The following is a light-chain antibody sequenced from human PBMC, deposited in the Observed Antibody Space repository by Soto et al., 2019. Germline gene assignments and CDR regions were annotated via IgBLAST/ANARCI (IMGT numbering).Light chain of an antibody. CDR1: QYIRSS. CDR3: QQFNSSPFT. J-gene: IGKJ4*01. Sequence: DIQLTQSPSFLSASVGDRLTITCRASQYIRSSLAWYQQKPGKAPNLLIYTVSTLQSGVPSRFSGSRSGTEFTLTISSLHPEEFATYYCQQFNSSPFTVGGGTKAEI. CDR2: TVS. V-gene: IGKV1-9*01.